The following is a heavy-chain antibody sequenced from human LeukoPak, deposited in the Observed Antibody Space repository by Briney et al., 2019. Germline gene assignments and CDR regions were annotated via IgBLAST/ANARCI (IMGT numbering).Heavy chain of an antibody. CDR3: ARDIFWNY. Sequence: SETLSLTCPVSGGSISSYYWSWIRQPPGKGLEWIGYIYYSGSTNYNPSLKSRVTISVDTSKNQFSLKLSSVTAADTAVYYCARDIFWNYWGQGTLVTVSS. CDR1: GGSISSYY. D-gene: IGHD3-3*01. J-gene: IGHJ4*02. CDR2: IYYSGST. V-gene: IGHV4-59*01.